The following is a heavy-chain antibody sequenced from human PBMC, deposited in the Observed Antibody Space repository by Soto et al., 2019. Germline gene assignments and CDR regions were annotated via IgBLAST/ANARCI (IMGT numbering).Heavy chain of an antibody. CDR2: INAGNGDT. CDR1: GYTFTSYP. CDR3: ARDWTHYDSSGPGDY. D-gene: IGHD3-22*01. J-gene: IGHJ4*02. V-gene: IGHV1-3*01. Sequence: ASVKVSCKASGYTFTSYPMHWVRQAPGQRLEWMGWINAGNGDTKYSQKFQGRVTITRDTSASTAYMELSSLRSEDTAVFYCARDWTHYDSSGPGDYWGQGTLVTAPQ.